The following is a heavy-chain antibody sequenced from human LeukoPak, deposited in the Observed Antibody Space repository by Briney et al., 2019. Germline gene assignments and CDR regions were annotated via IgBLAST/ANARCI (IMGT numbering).Heavy chain of an antibody. D-gene: IGHD4-17*01. Sequence: GGSLRLSCAVSGFTFSDYYMSWVRQAPGKGLEWVAVIWYDGSNKYYADSVKGRFTISRDNSKNTLYLQMNSLRAEDTAVYYCARDGGLYGDYSDYWGQGTLVTVSS. CDR1: GFTFSDYY. CDR2: IWYDGSNK. V-gene: IGHV3-33*08. J-gene: IGHJ4*02. CDR3: ARDGGLYGDYSDY.